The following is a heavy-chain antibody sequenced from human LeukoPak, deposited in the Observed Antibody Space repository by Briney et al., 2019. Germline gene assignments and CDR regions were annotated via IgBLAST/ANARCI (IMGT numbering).Heavy chain of an antibody. J-gene: IGHJ4*02. D-gene: IGHD6-19*01. Sequence: TSETLSLTCTVSGGSISSYYWSWIRQPPGKGLEWIGYIYYSGSTNYNPSLKSRVTISVDTSKNQFSLKLSSVTAADTAVYYCARDSSGWYEIDYWGQGTLVTVSS. CDR1: GGSISSYY. V-gene: IGHV4-59*01. CDR2: IYYSGST. CDR3: ARDSSGWYEIDY.